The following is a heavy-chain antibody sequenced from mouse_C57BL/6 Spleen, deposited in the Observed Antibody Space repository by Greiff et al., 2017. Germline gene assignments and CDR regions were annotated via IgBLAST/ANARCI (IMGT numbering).Heavy chain of an antibody. CDR3: ARGGGYYDTLLDY. Sequence: QVQLQQPGAELVKPGASVKLSCKASGYTFTSYWMHWVKQRPGQGLEWIGMIHPNSGSTNYNEKFKSKATLTVDKSSSTAYMQLSSLTSEDSAVYYCARGGGYYDTLLDYWGQGTTLTVSS. CDR1: GYTFTSYW. CDR2: IHPNSGST. J-gene: IGHJ2*01. D-gene: IGHD2-3*01. V-gene: IGHV1-64*01.